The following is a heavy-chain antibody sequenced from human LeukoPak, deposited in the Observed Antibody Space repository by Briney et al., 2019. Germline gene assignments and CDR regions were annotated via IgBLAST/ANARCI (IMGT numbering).Heavy chain of an antibody. V-gene: IGHV3-23*01. CDR1: GFTFSSYA. CDR3: AKDSIAVAGRRGGFDY. Sequence: GGSLRLSCAASGFTFSSYAMSWVRQAPGKGLEWVSDINASGGSTYYADSVKGRFIISRDKSKNMLYLQMNSLRAEDTAVYYCAKDSIAVAGRRGGFDYWGQGTLVTVSS. CDR2: INASGGST. D-gene: IGHD6-19*01. J-gene: IGHJ4*01.